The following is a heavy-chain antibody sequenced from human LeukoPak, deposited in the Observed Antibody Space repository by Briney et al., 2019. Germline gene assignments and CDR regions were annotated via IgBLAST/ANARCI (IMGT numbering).Heavy chain of an antibody. J-gene: IGHJ4*02. Sequence: ASVKVSCKASGFTFTSSAVQWVRQARGQRLEWIGWIVVGSGNTNYAQKFQERVTITRDMSTSTAYMELSSLRSEDMAVYYCAADLTMVRGVIKGPVDYWGQGTLVTVSS. CDR2: IVVGSGNT. D-gene: IGHD3-10*01. V-gene: IGHV1-58*01. CDR3: AADLTMVRGVIKGPVDY. CDR1: GFTFTSSA.